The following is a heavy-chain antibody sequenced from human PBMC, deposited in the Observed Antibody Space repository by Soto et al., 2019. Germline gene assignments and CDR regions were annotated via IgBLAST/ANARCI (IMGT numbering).Heavy chain of an antibody. Sequence: SETLSLTRTVSGGSISSYYWSWIRQPPGKGLEWIGYIYYSGSTNYNPSLKSRVTISVDTSKNQFSLKLSSVTAADTAVYYCARSKGCSSTSCYYYYYGMDVWGQGTTVTVSS. CDR2: IYYSGST. CDR1: GGSISSYY. V-gene: IGHV4-59*08. CDR3: ARSKGCSSTSCYYYYYGMDV. J-gene: IGHJ6*02. D-gene: IGHD2-2*01.